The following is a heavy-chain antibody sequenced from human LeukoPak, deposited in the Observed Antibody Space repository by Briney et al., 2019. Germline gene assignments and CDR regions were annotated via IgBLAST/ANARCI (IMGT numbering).Heavy chain of an antibody. V-gene: IGHV4-31*03. D-gene: IGHD5-18*01. CDR2: IYYSGST. Sequence: SQTLSLTCTVSGGSISSGGYYWNWIRQHPGKGLEWIGYIYYSGSTYYNPSLKSRVTISVDTSKNQFSLKLSSVTAADTAVYYCAREVYSYGYSHFDYWGQGTLVTVSS. CDR3: AREVYSYGYSHFDY. CDR1: GGSISSGGYY. J-gene: IGHJ4*02.